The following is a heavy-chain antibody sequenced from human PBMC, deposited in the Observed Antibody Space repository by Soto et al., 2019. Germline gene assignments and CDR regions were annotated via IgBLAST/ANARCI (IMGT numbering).Heavy chain of an antibody. J-gene: IGHJ5*02. CDR3: AGDRGLNWFDA. V-gene: IGHV4-34*01. Sequence: SETLSLTCAVYGGSFSGYYWRWIRQPPGKRLEWIGEINHSGSTNYNPSLKSRVTISVDTSKNQFSLKLSSVTAADTAVYYCAGDRGLNWFDAWGQGTLVPVSS. D-gene: IGHD3-10*01. CDR1: GGSFSGYY. CDR2: INHSGST.